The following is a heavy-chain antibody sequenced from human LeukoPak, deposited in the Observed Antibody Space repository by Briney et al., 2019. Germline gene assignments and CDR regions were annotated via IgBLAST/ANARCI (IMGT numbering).Heavy chain of an antibody. CDR2: INHNGNVN. CDR3: ARGGGLDV. J-gene: IGHJ6*02. D-gene: IGHD3-16*01. CDR1: GFTFSSYW. V-gene: IGHV3-7*03. Sequence: GGSLRLSCAASGFTFSSYWMNWARQAPGKGLEWVASINHNGNVNYYVDSVKGRFTMSRDNAKNSLYLQMSNLRAEDTAVYFRARGGGLDVWGQGATVTVSS.